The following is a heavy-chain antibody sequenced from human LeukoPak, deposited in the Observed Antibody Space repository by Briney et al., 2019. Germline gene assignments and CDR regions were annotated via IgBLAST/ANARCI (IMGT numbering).Heavy chain of an antibody. CDR2: IYYSGST. D-gene: IGHD2-15*01. CDR1: GASIISDTYY. V-gene: IGHV4-39*07. J-gene: IGHJ4*02. Sequence: SETLSLTCTVSGASIISDTYYWGWIRQPPGKGLERIGSIYYSGSTYYSPSLKSRVTMSVDTSTNQFSLKLISVTAADTALYYCARGWRYCDYWGQGTLVTVSS. CDR3: ARGWRYCDY.